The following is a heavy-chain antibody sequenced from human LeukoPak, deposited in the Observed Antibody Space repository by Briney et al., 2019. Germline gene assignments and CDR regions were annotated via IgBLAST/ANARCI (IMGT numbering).Heavy chain of an antibody. D-gene: IGHD2-21*01. CDR3: TKDHRWALPD. V-gene: IGHV3-30*02. J-gene: IGHJ4*02. CDR1: GFTFSNYG. CDR2: IRYDRNYNT. Sequence: PGGSLRLSCAASGFTFSNYGMHWVRQAPGQGLEWVAFIRYDRNYNTYSADSVKGRFTLSRDNSKNTLYLQMNSLRTEDTAVYYCTKDHRWALPDSGQGTLVTVSS.